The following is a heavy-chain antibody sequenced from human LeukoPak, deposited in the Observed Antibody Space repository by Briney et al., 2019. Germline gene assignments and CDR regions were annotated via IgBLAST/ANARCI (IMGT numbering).Heavy chain of an antibody. CDR2: MNPNSGNT. Sequence: ASVKVSCKASGYTFTSYDINWVRQATGQGLEWMGWMNPNSGNTGYAQKFQGRVTMTRNTSISTAYMELSSLRSEDTAVYYCARAGYSSSWYSRFGYYYYYYMDVWGKGTTVTVSS. D-gene: IGHD6-13*01. V-gene: IGHV1-8*01. CDR3: ARAGYSSSWYSRFGYYYYYYMDV. CDR1: GYTFTSYD. J-gene: IGHJ6*03.